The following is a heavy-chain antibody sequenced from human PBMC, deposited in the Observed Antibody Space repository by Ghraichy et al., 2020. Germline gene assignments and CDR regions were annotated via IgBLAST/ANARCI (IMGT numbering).Heavy chain of an antibody. CDR2: INYDGSIT. CDR1: GFTFSSYW. V-gene: IGHV3-74*01. Sequence: GGSLRLSCVASGFTFSSYWMHWLRHAPGKGLAWVSRINYDGSITTYADSVKGRFTISRDNAKNTLYLQMNSLTAEDTAMYYCAKDLGRFENWGQGTPVIVAS. J-gene: IGHJ4*02. D-gene: IGHD3-3*01. CDR3: AKDLGRFEN.